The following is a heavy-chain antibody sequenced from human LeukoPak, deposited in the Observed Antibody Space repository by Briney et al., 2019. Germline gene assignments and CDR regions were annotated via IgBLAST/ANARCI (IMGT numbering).Heavy chain of an antibody. CDR2: IYYSGST. CDR1: GGSISSYY. Sequence: NPSETLSLTCTVSGGSISSYYWSWIRQPPGKGLEWIGNIYYSGSTNYNPSLKSRVTISVDTSKNQFSLKLSSVTAADTAVYYCARLGWYSSSSVYYYYGMDVWGQGTTVTVSS. V-gene: IGHV4-59*01. J-gene: IGHJ6*02. CDR3: ARLGWYSSSSVYYYYGMDV. D-gene: IGHD6-6*01.